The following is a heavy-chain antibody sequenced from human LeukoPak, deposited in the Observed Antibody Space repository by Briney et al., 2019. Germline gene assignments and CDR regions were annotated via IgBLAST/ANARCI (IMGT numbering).Heavy chain of an antibody. D-gene: IGHD4-23*01. J-gene: IGHJ3*02. Sequence: GGSLRLSCAASGFTFSSYSMNWVRQAPGKGLEWVSSISSSSYIYYADSVKGRFTISRDNAKNLLYLQMNSLRAEDTAVYYCARVRWAATTRDAFDIWGQGTMVTVSS. CDR2: ISSSSYI. CDR3: ARVRWAATTRDAFDI. V-gene: IGHV3-21*01. CDR1: GFTFSSYS.